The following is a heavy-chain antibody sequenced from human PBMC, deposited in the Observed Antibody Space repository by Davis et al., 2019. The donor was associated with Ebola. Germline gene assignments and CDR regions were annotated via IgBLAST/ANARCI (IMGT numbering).Heavy chain of an antibody. CDR2: ISYDGSNK. CDR1: GFTFSSYG. Sequence: GESLKISCAASGFTFSSYGMHWVRQAPGKGLEWVAVISYDGSNKYYADSVKGRFTISRDNSKNTLYLQMNSLRAEDTAVYYCARLPPPGDYPIDYWGQGTLVTVSS. V-gene: IGHV3-30*03. J-gene: IGHJ4*02. CDR3: ARLPPPGDYPIDY. D-gene: IGHD4-17*01.